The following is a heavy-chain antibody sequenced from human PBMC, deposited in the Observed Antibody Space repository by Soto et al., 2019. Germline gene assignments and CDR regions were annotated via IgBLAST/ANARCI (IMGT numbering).Heavy chain of an antibody. CDR1: GITFGRHA. J-gene: IGHJ4*02. Sequence: GGSLRLSCVASGITFGRHAMSWGRQAPGEGLEWVSTITDTGGGTKYAYSVRGRFTMSRDNSKKPLYLQMRSLRVEDSALYYCARGSTDSYPGSRIYDFGGRGTLVTVSS. V-gene: IGHV3-23*01. D-gene: IGHD3-10*01. CDR3: ARGSTDSYPGSRIYDF. CDR2: ITDTGGGT.